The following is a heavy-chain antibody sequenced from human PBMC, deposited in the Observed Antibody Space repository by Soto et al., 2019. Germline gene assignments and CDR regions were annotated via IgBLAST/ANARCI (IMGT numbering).Heavy chain of an antibody. Sequence: QVQLVHSGARVKKPESSVKVSCKAPGGTFSTYAISWVRQAPRQGLEWMGGIIPMFGTANYAQRFQDRVTITADESTNTVYMELSSLRSEDTAVYFCASGIQLWLRRINNGYSGWGQGTLVTVSS. D-gene: IGHD5-18*01. V-gene: IGHV1-69*12. CDR2: IIPMFGTA. J-gene: IGHJ4*02. CDR1: GGTFSTYA. CDR3: ASGIQLWLRRINNGYSG.